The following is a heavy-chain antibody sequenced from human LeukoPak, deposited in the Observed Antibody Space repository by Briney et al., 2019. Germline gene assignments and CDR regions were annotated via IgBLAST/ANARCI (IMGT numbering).Heavy chain of an antibody. CDR1: GFTFSDYY. Sequence: GGSLRLSCAASGFTFSDYYMTWIRQAPGKGLEWVANIKQDGSEKYYVDSVKGRFTISRDNAKNSLYLQMNSLRAEDTAVYYCARVNILTGFDYYGMDVWGQGTTVTVSS. D-gene: IGHD3-9*01. CDR2: IKQDGSEK. CDR3: ARVNILTGFDYYGMDV. J-gene: IGHJ6*02. V-gene: IGHV3-7*01.